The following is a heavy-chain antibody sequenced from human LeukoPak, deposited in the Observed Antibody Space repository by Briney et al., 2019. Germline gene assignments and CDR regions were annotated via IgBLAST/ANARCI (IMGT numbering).Heavy chain of an antibody. CDR1: GFIFNNYW. CDR3: TRDGYVDSATDAFDI. CDR2: IKQDGSQK. Sequence: GGSLSLSCVASGFIFNNYWMSWVRQAPGKGLEWVANIKQDGSQKNYVDSVKGRFTISRDNAKNSLYLQLNSLRAEDTAIYYCTRDGYVDSATDAFDIWGQGTMVTVSS. D-gene: IGHD4-17*01. V-gene: IGHV3-7*01. J-gene: IGHJ3*02.